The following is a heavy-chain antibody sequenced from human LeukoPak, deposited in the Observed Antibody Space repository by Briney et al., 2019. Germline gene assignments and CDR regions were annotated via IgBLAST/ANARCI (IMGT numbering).Heavy chain of an antibody. Sequence: RGRSLRLSCAASGFIFSSYGLHWVRQAPGKGLEWVATISYDGSIKYYVDSVKGRFTVSRDNSKNTLYLQMNSLRAEDTTVYYCAKDAYYYGSGLSGAMDVWGQGTTVTV. CDR1: GFIFSSYG. V-gene: IGHV3-30*18. CDR2: ISYDGSIK. D-gene: IGHD3-10*01. CDR3: AKDAYYYGSGLSGAMDV. J-gene: IGHJ6*02.